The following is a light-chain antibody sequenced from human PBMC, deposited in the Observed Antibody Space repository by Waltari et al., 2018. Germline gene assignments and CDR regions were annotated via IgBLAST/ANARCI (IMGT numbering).Light chain of an antibody. J-gene: IGKJ1*01. Sequence: DIQMTQSPSSLSASVGDRVTITCRASQTVDKYLTWYQQKPGKAPKLLIYTASRLQSGVPSRFSGSGSGTDFTLTISSLQPEDFATYYCQQSYFAPWTFGQGTKVESK. CDR1: QTVDKY. V-gene: IGKV1-39*01. CDR3: QQSYFAPWT. CDR2: TAS.